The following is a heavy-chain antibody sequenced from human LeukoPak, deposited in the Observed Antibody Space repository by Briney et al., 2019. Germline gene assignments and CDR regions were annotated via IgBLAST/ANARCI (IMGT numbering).Heavy chain of an antibody. CDR2: MSANGDTT. D-gene: IGHD4-11*01. Sequence: GGSLRLSCAASGFTFYNYAMTWVRQAPGRGLEWVAAMSANGDTTDYADSVRGRSTISRDNFKNTLYLEMNSLRAEDTAVYYCAKRSTQTTPSNYIYFYMDVWGKGTTVTVS. CDR1: GFTFYNYA. CDR3: AKRSTQTTPSNYIYFYMDV. J-gene: IGHJ6*03. V-gene: IGHV3-23*01.